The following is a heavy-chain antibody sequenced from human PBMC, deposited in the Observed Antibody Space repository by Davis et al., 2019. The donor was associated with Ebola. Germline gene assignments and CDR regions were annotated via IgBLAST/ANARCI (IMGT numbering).Heavy chain of an antibody. CDR1: GGTFTSYY. V-gene: IGHV1-46*01. Sequence: ASVKVSCKASGGTFTSYYMHWVRQAPGQGLEWMGIINPSGGSTSYAQKFQGRVTMTRDTSTSTVYMELSSLRSEDTAVYYCARERLRLRTPYGMDVWGQGTTVTVSS. CDR2: INPSGGST. CDR3: ARERLRLRTPYGMDV. J-gene: IGHJ6*02. D-gene: IGHD5-12*01.